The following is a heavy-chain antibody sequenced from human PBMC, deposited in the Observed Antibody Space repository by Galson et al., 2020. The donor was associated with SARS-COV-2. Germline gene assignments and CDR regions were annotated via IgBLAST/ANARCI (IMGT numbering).Heavy chain of an antibody. CDR2: IYYSGST. CDR1: GGFFSSYY. D-gene: IGHD6-13*01. J-gene: IGHJ4*02. Sequence: SETLSLTCTVSGGFFSSYYWSWIRQPPGKGLEWIGYIYYSGSTNYNPSLKSRVTISVDTSKNQFSLKLSSVTAADTAVYYCARETSYSSSWQAERYFDYWGQGTLVTVSS. V-gene: IGHV4-59*13. CDR3: ARETSYSSSWQAERYFDY.